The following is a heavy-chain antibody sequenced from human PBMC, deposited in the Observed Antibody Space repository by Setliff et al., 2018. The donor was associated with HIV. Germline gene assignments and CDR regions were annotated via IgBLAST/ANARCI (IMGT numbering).Heavy chain of an antibody. D-gene: IGHD6-19*01. CDR1: GGSISSHY. V-gene: IGHV4-59*11. J-gene: IGHJ4*02. CDR2: IYYSGST. Sequence: KPSETLSLTCTVSGGSISSHYWSWIRQPPGKGLEWIGYIYYSGSTNYNPSLKSRVTISVDTSKNQFSLKLSSVTAADTAVYYCAGAPGASFSGWHESLDHWGQGTLVTVSS. CDR3: AGAPGASFSGWHESLDH.